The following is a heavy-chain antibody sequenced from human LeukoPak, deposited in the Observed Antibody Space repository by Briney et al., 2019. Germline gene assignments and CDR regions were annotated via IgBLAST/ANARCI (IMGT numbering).Heavy chain of an antibody. CDR3: ARDRRDGSPFGN. Sequence: PGGSLRLSCAASGFTFDDYGMSWVRQAPGKGLEWVSYISGSGATTYYAASVKGRFTVSRDNAKNSLYLQMKSLRAEDSAIYYCARDRRDGSPFGNWGQGTLVTVSS. V-gene: IGHV3-48*03. CDR1: GFTFDDYG. D-gene: IGHD5-24*01. J-gene: IGHJ4*02. CDR2: ISGSGATT.